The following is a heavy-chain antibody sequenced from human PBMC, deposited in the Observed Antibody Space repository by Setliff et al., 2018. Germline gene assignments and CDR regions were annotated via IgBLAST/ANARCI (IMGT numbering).Heavy chain of an antibody. V-gene: IGHV7-4-1*02. CDR3: ARVIPYYFDS. Sequence: ASVKVSCKASGYTFTSYAMNWVRQAPGQGLEWMGWIHTNTGNPTYAQGFTGRFVFSLDTSVSTAYLQITSLKAEETPVYYCARVIPYYFDSWGQGTLVTVSS. CDR2: IHTNTGNP. J-gene: IGHJ4*02. CDR1: GYTFTSYA.